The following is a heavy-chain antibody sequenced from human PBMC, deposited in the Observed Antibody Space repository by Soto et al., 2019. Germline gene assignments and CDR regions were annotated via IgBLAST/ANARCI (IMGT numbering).Heavy chain of an antibody. Sequence: PEGSLRLSCTAAGFTFGGYAMSWVRQAPGKGLEWVGFIRSKAYGGTTEYAASVKGRFTISRDDSKSIAYLQMNSLKTEDTAVYYCTRDVYGSGSYSEYYYYGMDVWGQVPTVTLS. CDR2: IRSKAYGGTT. D-gene: IGHD3-10*01. V-gene: IGHV3-49*04. CDR1: GFTFGGYA. CDR3: TRDVYGSGSYSEYYYYGMDV. J-gene: IGHJ6*02.